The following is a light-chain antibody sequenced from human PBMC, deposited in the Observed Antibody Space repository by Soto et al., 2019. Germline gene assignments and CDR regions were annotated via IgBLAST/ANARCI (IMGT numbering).Light chain of an antibody. J-gene: IGKJ1*01. CDR2: WAS. CDR3: QQYYSSPTWT. V-gene: IGKV4-1*01. Sequence: DIVMTQSPDSLAVSLGARANISCRASQSLLHGSDNRNNLTWFQHKPGQPPVLLLYWASTRESGVPDRFSGSGSGTDFTLTISNLQAEDVAVYYCQQYYSSPTWTFGQRTKVDIK. CDR1: QSLLHGSDNRNN.